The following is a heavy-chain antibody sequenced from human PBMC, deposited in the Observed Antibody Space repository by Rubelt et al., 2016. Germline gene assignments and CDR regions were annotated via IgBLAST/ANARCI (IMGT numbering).Heavy chain of an antibody. CDR1: SYS. CDR2: ISSSSSTI. V-gene: IGHV3-48*01. CDR3: ARAVYDILTGTYSMDV. D-gene: IGHD3-9*01. J-gene: IGHJ6*02. Sequence: SYSMNWVRQAPGKGLEWVSYISSSSSTIYYADSVKGRFTISRDNAKNSLYLQMNSLRAEDTAVYYCARAVYDILTGTYSMDVWGQGTTVTVSS.